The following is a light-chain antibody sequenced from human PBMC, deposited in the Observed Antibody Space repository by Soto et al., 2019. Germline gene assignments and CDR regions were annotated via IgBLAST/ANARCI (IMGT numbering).Light chain of an antibody. Sequence: EIVLTQSPATLSLSPGERATLSCRASRSVRSYLAWYQQKPGQAPRLLIYDASNRAAGIPARFSGSGSETDFTLTISIPEPEDFAVYYCHQRYAWPPITFGQGTRLEIK. J-gene: IGKJ5*01. V-gene: IGKV3-11*01. CDR1: RSVRSY. CDR2: DAS. CDR3: HQRYAWPPIT.